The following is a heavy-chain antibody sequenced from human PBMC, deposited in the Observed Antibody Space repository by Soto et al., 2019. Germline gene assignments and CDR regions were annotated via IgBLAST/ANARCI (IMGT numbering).Heavy chain of an antibody. D-gene: IGHD6-19*01. V-gene: IGHV3-30*18. Sequence: QVQLVESGGGVVQPGRSLRLSCAASGFTFSSSGMHWVRQAPGKGLEWVAVTSFDGSSGYYADSVRGRFTISRDNSNNTLYLQMNSLTAEDTAVYYCAKSPPAVAGYFDYWGPGTLVTVSS. J-gene: IGHJ4*02. CDR1: GFTFSSSG. CDR3: AKSPPAVAGYFDY. CDR2: TSFDGSSG.